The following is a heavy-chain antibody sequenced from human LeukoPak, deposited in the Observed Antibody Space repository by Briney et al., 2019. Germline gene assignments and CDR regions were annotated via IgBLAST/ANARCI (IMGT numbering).Heavy chain of an antibody. CDR2: ISAHNGNT. V-gene: IGHV1-18*01. CDR1: GYIFTNCG. D-gene: IGHD4-17*01. Sequence: GASVKVSCKAFGYIFTNCGVNWVRQAPGQGPEWMGWISAHNGNTKYAQRFQGRVTMTIDTSTTTAYMELRSLRSDDTAVYYCARDWSAVTASVTTLYYWGQGTLVTVSS. J-gene: IGHJ4*02. CDR3: ARDWSAVTASVTTLYY.